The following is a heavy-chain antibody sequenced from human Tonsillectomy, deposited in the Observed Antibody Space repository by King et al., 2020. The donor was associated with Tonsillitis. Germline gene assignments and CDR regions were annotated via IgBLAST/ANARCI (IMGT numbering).Heavy chain of an antibody. CDR3: ARGRLGDYVSG. J-gene: IGHJ4*02. Sequence: LVESGGGLVQPGGSLRLSCAASGFTFSSSWMSWVRQAQGKGLEWVANIKKDGSEKYYVDSVKGRFTISRDNAKNSLYLQMNSLRAEDTAVYYFARGRLGDYVSGWSQGTLVTVSS. V-gene: IGHV3-7*01. CDR2: IKKDGSEK. D-gene: IGHD4-17*01. CDR1: GFTFSSSW.